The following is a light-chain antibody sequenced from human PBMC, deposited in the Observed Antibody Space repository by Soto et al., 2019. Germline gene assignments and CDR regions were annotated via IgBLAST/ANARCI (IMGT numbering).Light chain of an antibody. V-gene: IGKV3-15*01. CDR2: GAS. Sequence: EIVMTQSPDTLSVSPGERATLSCRASQSVSSNLAWYQQKPGQAPRLLIYGASTRATGIPARFSGSGSGTDFTLTISSLEPEDFAVYYCHQRQSWPRTFGQGTKVDIK. CDR3: HQRQSWPRT. CDR1: QSVSSN. J-gene: IGKJ1*01.